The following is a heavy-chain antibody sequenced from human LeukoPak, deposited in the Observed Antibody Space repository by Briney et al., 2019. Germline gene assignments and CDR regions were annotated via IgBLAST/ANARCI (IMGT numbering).Heavy chain of an antibody. V-gene: IGHV4-61*01. CDR2: IYYSGST. CDR3: GRDRWFGA. J-gene: IGHJ4*02. D-gene: IGHD3-10*01. Sequence: SETLSLTCTVSGGSVSSGSYYWSWIRQPPGKGLEWIGYIYYSGSTNYNPSLKSRVTISVATSKNQFSLKRSSVTAADTAVYYCGRDRWFGAWGQGTLGALSS. CDR1: GGSVSSGSYY.